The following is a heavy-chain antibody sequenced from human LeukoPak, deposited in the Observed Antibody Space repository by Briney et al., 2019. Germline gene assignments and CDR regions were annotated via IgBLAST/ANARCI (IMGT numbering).Heavy chain of an antibody. Sequence: PSETLSLTCTVSGGSISSYYWSWIRQPAGQGLEWIGRIYTSGSTNYNPSLTSRVTMSLDTAKNQFSLNLYSVTAADTAVYYCARDASGSYDPWGQGILVIASS. CDR2: IYTSGST. J-gene: IGHJ5*02. CDR1: GGSISSYY. CDR3: ARDASGSYDP. D-gene: IGHD3-10*01. V-gene: IGHV4-4*07.